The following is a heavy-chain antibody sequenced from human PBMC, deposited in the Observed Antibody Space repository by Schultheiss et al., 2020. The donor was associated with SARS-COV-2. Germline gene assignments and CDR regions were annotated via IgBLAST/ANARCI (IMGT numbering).Heavy chain of an antibody. CDR2: ISSSSSYI. CDR3: ARIMITFGGPSFDY. Sequence: GGSLRLSCAASGFTFSSYSMNWVRQAPGKGLEWVSSISSSSSYIYYADSVKGRFTISRDNAKNSLYLQMNSLRDEDTAVYYCARIMITFGGPSFDYWGQGTLVTVSS. CDR1: GFTFSSYS. D-gene: IGHD3-16*01. V-gene: IGHV3-21*01. J-gene: IGHJ4*02.